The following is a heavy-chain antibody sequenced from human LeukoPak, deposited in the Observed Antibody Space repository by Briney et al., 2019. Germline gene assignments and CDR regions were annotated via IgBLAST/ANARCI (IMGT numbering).Heavy chain of an antibody. D-gene: IGHD6-6*01. Sequence: GASVKVSCKASGYTFTNFGISWVRQAPGQGLEWMGWITPYNGNTNYAQKLQGRVSMTRDTSISTAYMELSRLRSDDTAVYYCARVPDRSSSSFYYFDYWGQGTPVTVSS. CDR2: ITPYNGNT. J-gene: IGHJ4*02. CDR1: GYTFTNFG. V-gene: IGHV1-18*01. CDR3: ARVPDRSSSSFYYFDY.